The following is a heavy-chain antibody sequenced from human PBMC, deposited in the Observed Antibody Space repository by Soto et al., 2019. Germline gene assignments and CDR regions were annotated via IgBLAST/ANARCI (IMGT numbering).Heavy chain of an antibody. CDR2: ISYDGSNK. CDR3: AKGYYDVWSGTPPGSGMDV. V-gene: IGHV3-30*18. CDR1: GFTFSSYG. Sequence: GGSLRLSCAASGFTFSSYGMHWVRQAPGKGLEWVAVISYDGSNKGYADSVKGRFTISRDNSKNTLYLQMNSPRAEDTAVYYCAKGYYDVWSGTPPGSGMDVWGQGTTVTVSS. J-gene: IGHJ6*02. D-gene: IGHD3-3*01.